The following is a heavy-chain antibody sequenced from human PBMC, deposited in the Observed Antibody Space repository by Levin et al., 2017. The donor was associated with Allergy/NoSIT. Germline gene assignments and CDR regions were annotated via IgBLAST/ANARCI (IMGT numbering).Heavy chain of an antibody. CDR3: ARLGATVTSKVYFQH. D-gene: IGHD4-17*01. Sequence: GGSLRLSCKGSGYSFTSYWIGWVRQMPGKGLEWMGIIYPGDSDTRYSPSFQGQVTISADKSISTAYLQWSSLKASDTAMYYCARLGATVTSKVYFQHWGQGTLVTVSS. J-gene: IGHJ1*01. CDR2: IYPGDSDT. CDR1: GYSFTSYW. V-gene: IGHV5-51*01.